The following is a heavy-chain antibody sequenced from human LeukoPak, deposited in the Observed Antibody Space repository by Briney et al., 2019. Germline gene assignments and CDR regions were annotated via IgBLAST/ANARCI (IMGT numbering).Heavy chain of an antibody. J-gene: IGHJ3*02. CDR3: ARGRDGYNPYAFDI. CDR1: GFTFSSYW. Sequence: GGSLRLSCAASGFTFSSYWMSWVRQAPGKGLEWVANIKQDGSEKYYVDSVKGRFTISRDNAKNSLYLQMNSLRAEDTAVYYCARGRDGYNPYAFDIWGQGTMVTVSS. CDR2: IKQDGSEK. V-gene: IGHV3-7*01. D-gene: IGHD5-24*01.